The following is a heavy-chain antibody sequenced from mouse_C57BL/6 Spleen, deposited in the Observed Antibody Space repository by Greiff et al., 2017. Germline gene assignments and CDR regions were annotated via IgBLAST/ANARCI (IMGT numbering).Heavy chain of an antibody. J-gene: IGHJ3*01. CDR1: GYTFTSYW. CDR2: IHPNSGST. D-gene: IGHD2-4*01. CDR3: ARSYDYAGAWFAY. Sequence: VQLQQPGAELVKPGASVKLSCKASGYTFTSYWMHWVKQRPGQGLEWIGMIHPNSGSTNYNEKLKSKATLTVDKSSSTAYMQLSSLTSEDSAVYYGARSYDYAGAWFAYWGQGALVTVSA. V-gene: IGHV1-64*01.